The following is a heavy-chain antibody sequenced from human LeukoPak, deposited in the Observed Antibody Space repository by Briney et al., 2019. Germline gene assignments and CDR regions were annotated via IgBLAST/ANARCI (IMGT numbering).Heavy chain of an antibody. D-gene: IGHD3-10*01. Sequence: GGSLRLSCAASGFTFSSYAMSWVRQAPGKGLEWVSSISSSSSYIYYADSVKGRFTISRDNAKNSLYLQMNSPRAEDTAVYYCARGAAYGSGQTRFDPWGQGTLVTVSS. CDR2: ISSSSSYI. J-gene: IGHJ5*02. CDR3: ARGAAYGSGQTRFDP. V-gene: IGHV3-21*01. CDR1: GFTFSSYA.